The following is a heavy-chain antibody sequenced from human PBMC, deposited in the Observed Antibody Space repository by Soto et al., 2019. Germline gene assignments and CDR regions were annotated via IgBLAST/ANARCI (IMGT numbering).Heavy chain of an antibody. Sequence: SVKVSCKASGGTFSSYAISWVRQAPGQGLEWMGGIIPIFGTANYAQKFQGRVTITADESTSTAYMELSSLRSEDTAVYYCARGPLSSSASTDWFDPWGQGTLVTVSS. D-gene: IGHD6-6*01. CDR1: GGTFSSYA. V-gene: IGHV1-69*13. CDR2: IIPIFGTA. J-gene: IGHJ5*02. CDR3: ARGPLSSSASTDWFDP.